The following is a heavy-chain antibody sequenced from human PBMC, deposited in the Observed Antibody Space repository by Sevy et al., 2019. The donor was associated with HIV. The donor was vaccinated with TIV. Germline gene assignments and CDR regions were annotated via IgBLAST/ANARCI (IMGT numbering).Heavy chain of an antibody. V-gene: IGHV3-20*04. J-gene: IGHJ6*02. Sequence: GGSLRLSCAASGFTFDDYGMSWVRQAPGKGLEWVSGINWNGGSTGYADSVKGRFTISRDNAKNSLYLQMNSLRAEDTALYYCARELVNRGDYYYYGMDVWGQGTTVTVSS. CDR3: ARELVNRGDYYYYGMDV. D-gene: IGHD3-10*01. CDR1: GFTFDDYG. CDR2: INWNGGST.